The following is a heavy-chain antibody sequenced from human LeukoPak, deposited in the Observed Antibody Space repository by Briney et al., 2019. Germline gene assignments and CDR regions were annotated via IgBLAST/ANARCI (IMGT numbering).Heavy chain of an antibody. Sequence: SETLSLTCSVSGGSISSYYWSWIRQPPGKGLEWIGYIYYSGTTNYKPSLKSRVTMSVGTSKNQFSLKLSSVTAAGTAVYYCARGVAAPWFDPWGQGTLVTVSS. J-gene: IGHJ5*02. CDR1: GGSISSYY. V-gene: IGHV4-59*01. CDR3: ARGVAAPWFDP. D-gene: IGHD6-6*01. CDR2: IYYSGTT.